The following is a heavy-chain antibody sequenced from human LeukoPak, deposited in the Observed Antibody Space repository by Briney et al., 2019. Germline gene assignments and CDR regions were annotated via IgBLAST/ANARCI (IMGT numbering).Heavy chain of an antibody. V-gene: IGHV1-8*01. CDR3: VRDGEGVAISVNYWFDP. CDR2: MNPSNGNT. Sequence: ASVKVSCKASGFTFTSYDINWVRQASGQGLEWMGWMNPSNGNTGYAQKFQGRVTMTRDTSISTAYMELRDLRSKDTAVYYCVRDGEGVAISVNYWFDPWGQGTLVTVSS. J-gene: IGHJ5*02. CDR1: GFTFTSYD. D-gene: IGHD3-10*01.